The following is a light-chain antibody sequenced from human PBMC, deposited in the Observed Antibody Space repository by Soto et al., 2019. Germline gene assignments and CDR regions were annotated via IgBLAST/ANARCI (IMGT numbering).Light chain of an antibody. CDR1: KSISRQ. CDR2: KAS. V-gene: IGKV1-5*03. CDR3: LQYQSYWT. J-gene: IGKJ1*01. Sequence: DIPMTQSPSTLSASVGDRVSITCRASKSISRQLAWYQQQPGKAPTLLIYKASNLENGVTSRFTGRGSGTECTLIISRLPPDDVATYVCLQYQSYWTFGQGNKLELK.